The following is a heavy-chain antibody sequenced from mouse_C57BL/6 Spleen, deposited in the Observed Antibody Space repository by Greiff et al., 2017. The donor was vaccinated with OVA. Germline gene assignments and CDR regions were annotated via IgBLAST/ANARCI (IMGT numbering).Heavy chain of an antibody. CDR2: IYPGDGDT. V-gene: IGHV1-80*01. CDR1: GYAFSSYW. J-gene: IGHJ4*01. CDR3: ARWGFLYYAMDY. Sequence: QVQLKQSGAELVKPGASVKISCKASGYAFSSYWMNWVKQRPGKGLEWIGQIYPGDGDTNYNGKFKGKATLTADKSSSTAYMQLSSLTSEDSAVFFCARWGFLYYAMDYWGQGTSVTVSS.